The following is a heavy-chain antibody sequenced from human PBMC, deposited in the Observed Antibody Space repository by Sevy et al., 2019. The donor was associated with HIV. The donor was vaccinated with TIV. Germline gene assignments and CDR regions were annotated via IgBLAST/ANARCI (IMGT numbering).Heavy chain of an antibody. Sequence: SETLSLTCTVSGGSISRTDSLWAWIRQPPGKGLEWIGYIYHTGSDYYNPSLKSRVTISVDKSKNQFSLRLNSVTAADTAVYYCAVAVLVMPSATPPKFDSWGQGALVTVSS. D-gene: IGHD2-15*01. CDR1: GGSISRTDSL. V-gene: IGHV4-30-4*08. CDR2: IYHTGSD. J-gene: IGHJ4*02. CDR3: AVAVLVMPSATPPKFDS.